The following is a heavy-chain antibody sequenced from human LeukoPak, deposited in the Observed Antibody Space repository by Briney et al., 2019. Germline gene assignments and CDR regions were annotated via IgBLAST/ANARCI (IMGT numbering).Heavy chain of an antibody. J-gene: IGHJ3*02. Sequence: ASVKVSCKAYGYTFMSHGISWVRQAPGQGLEWMGWISGSSSNTNYSQRLQGRVTMTTDTSTTTAYMELRSLRSDDTAVYYCARATGTWGHDGFDIWGQGTMVTVSS. CDR2: ISGSSSNT. CDR3: ARATGTWGHDGFDI. CDR1: GYTFMSHG. V-gene: IGHV1-18*01. D-gene: IGHD3-16*01.